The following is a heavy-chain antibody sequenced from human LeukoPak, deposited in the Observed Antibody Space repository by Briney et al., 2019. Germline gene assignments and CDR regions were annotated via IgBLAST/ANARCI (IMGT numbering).Heavy chain of an antibody. Sequence: GGSLRLSCAASGFTFSSYAMSWVRQAPGKGLEWVSTISGSGGSTHYADSVKGRFTISRDNSRNTLYLQMNSLRAEDTAVYYCAKLAVNGGYYSDYWGQGTLVTVSS. CDR3: AKLAVNGGYYSDY. CDR2: ISGSGGST. V-gene: IGHV3-23*01. D-gene: IGHD2-8*01. CDR1: GFTFSSYA. J-gene: IGHJ4*02.